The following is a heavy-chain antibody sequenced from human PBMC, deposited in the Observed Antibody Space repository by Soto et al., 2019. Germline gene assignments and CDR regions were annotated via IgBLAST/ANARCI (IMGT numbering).Heavy chain of an antibody. CDR1: GGTFSSYA. D-gene: IGHD3-22*01. CDR2: IIPIFGTA. Sequence: QVQLVQSGAEVKKPGSSVKVSCKASGGTFSSYAISWVRQAPGQGLEWMGGIIPIFGTANYAQKFQGRVTITADESTSTAYMELSSLRSEDTAVYYCAGDKTYYYDSSGGGYFDYWGQGTLFTVSS. J-gene: IGHJ4*02. V-gene: IGHV1-69*01. CDR3: AGDKTYYYDSSGGGYFDY.